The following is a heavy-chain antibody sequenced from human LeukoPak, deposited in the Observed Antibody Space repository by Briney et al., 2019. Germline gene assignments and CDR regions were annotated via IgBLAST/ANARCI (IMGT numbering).Heavy chain of an antibody. CDR2: IYYSGST. CDR3: ARHRVGATTDFDY. D-gene: IGHD1-26*01. V-gene: IGHV4-39*01. CDR1: GGSISSSSYY. Sequence: SETLSLTXTVSGGSISSSSYYWGWIRQPPGKGLEWIGSIYYSGSTYYNPSLKSRVTISVDTSKNQFSLKLSSVTAADTAVYYCARHRVGATTDFDYWGQGTLVTVSS. J-gene: IGHJ4*02.